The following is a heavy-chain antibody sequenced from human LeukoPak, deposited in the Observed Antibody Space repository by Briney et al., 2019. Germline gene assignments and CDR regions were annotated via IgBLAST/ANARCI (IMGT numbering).Heavy chain of an antibody. J-gene: IGHJ3*02. CDR3: ARPKITMIVVAGDAFDI. CDR1: GGSISSSSYY. Sequence: SETLSLTCTVSGGSISSSSYYWGWIRQPPGKGLEWIESIYYSGSTYYNPPLKSRVTISVKRAKKKFSLKLSSVTAADTAVYYCARPKITMIVVAGDAFDIWGQGTMVTVSS. V-gene: IGHV4-39*01. CDR2: IYYSGST. D-gene: IGHD3-22*01.